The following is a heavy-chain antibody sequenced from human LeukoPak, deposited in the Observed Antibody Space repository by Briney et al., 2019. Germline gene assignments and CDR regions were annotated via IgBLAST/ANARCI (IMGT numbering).Heavy chain of an antibody. CDR2: INHSGST. Sequence: SETLYLTCDVSGGSFSGYYWSWIRQPPGQGLEWIGEINHSGSTNYNPYLKSRVTISVDTSKNQFSLKRSSVTAADTAVYYCARAGYYDYVWGSYRYFFDYWGQGTLVTVSS. CDR1: GGSFSGYY. D-gene: IGHD3-16*02. J-gene: IGHJ4*02. CDR3: ARAGYYDYVWGSYRYFFDY. V-gene: IGHV4-34*01.